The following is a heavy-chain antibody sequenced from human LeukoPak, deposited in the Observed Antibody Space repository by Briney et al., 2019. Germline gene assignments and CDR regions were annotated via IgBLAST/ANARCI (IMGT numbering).Heavy chain of an antibody. CDR3: ARTYGDYVYILGY. CDR2: ISGSGGST. D-gene: IGHD4-17*01. CDR1: GFTFSSYG. Sequence: PGGSLRLSCAASGFTFSSYGMSWVRQAPGKGLEWVSAISGSGGSTYYADSVKGRFTISRDNSKNTLYLQMNSLRAEDTALYYCARTYGDYVYILGYWGQGTLVTVSS. J-gene: IGHJ4*02. V-gene: IGHV3-23*01.